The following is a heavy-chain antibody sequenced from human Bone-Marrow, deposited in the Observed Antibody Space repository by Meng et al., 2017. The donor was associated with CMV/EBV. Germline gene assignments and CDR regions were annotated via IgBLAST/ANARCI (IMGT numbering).Heavy chain of an antibody. J-gene: IGHJ6*02. D-gene: IGHD3-22*01. CDR1: GFTVSSNY. CDR3: ARERESAYDSSGYYSYYYRMDV. V-gene: IGHV3-66*02. CDR2: IYSGGST. Sequence: LSLTCAASGFTVSSNYMSWVRQAPGKGLEWVSVIYSGGSTYYADSVKGRFTISRDNSKNTLYLQMNSLRAEDTAVYYCARERESAYDSSGYYSYYYRMDVWGQGTTVTVSS.